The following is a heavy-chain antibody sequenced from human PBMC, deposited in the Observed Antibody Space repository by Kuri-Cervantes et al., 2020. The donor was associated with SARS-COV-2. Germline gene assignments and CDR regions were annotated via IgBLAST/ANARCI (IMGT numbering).Heavy chain of an antibody. CDR2: ISYDTRNK. J-gene: IGHJ4*02. CDR1: GFTFSSYA. D-gene: IGHD3-22*01. V-gene: IGHV3-30*18. CDR3: AKIPFYDSSGYYSNY. Sequence: GESLKISCAASGFTFSSYAMSWVRQAPGKGLEWVAVISYDTRNKYYADSVKGRFTISRDNSKNTLYLQVNSLRAEDTAVYYCAKIPFYDSSGYYSNYWGQGTLVTVSS.